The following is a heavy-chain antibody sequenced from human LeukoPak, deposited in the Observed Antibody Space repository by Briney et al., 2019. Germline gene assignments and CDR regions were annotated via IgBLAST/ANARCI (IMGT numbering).Heavy chain of an antibody. CDR3: AKDLHSSGWSARFDY. CDR2: IRYDGSNK. Sequence: PGGSLRLSCAASGFTFSRYGMHWVRQAPGKGLEWVAFIRYDGSNKYYADSVKGRFTISRDNSKNTLYLQMNSLRAEDTAVYYCAKDLHSSGWSARFDYWGQGTLVTVSS. D-gene: IGHD6-19*01. CDR1: GFTFSRYG. V-gene: IGHV3-30*02. J-gene: IGHJ4*02.